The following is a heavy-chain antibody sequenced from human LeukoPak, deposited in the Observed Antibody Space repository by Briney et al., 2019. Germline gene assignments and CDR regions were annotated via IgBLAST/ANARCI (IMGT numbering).Heavy chain of an antibody. CDR1: GFTFSSYA. D-gene: IGHD6-19*01. V-gene: IGHV3-23*01. J-gene: IGHJ1*01. Sequence: GGSLRLSCAASGFTFSSYAMSWVRQAPGKGLEWVSAISGSGGSTYYADSVKGRFTISRDNSKNTLYLQMNSLRAEDTAVYYFAKDRSSGWYRRRAEYFQHWGQGTLVTVSS. CDR3: AKDRSSGWYRRRAEYFQH. CDR2: ISGSGGST.